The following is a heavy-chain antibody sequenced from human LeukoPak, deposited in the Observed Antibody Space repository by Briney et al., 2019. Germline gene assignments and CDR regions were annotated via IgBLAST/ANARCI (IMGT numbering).Heavy chain of an antibody. CDR3: ARVAVASYWYFDL. V-gene: IGHV4-39*07. Sequence: ASETLSLTCTVSGGSINISDYYWGWIRQPPGKGLEWIGCMHYSGNTYYNPSLRSRVTISVDKSKSQFSLKLSSVTAADTAVYYCARVAVASYWYFDLWGRGTLVTVSS. CDR1: GGSINISDYY. J-gene: IGHJ2*01. D-gene: IGHD6-19*01. CDR2: MHYSGNT.